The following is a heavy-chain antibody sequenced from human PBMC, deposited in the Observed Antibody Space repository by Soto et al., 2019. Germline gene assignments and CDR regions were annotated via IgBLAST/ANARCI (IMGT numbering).Heavy chain of an antibody. CDR2: INSDGSST. CDR1: GFTFSSYW. Sequence: GGSLRLSCAASGFTFSSYWMHWVRQAPGKGLVWVSRINSDGSSTSYADSVKGRFTISRDNAKNTLYLQMNSLRAEDTAVYYCARGLYDFWSGYYQNYGMDVWGQGTTVTVSS. CDR3: ARGLYDFWSGYYQNYGMDV. D-gene: IGHD3-3*01. V-gene: IGHV3-74*01. J-gene: IGHJ6*02.